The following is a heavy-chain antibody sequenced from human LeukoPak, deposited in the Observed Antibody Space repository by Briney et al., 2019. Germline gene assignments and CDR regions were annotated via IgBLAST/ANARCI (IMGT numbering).Heavy chain of an antibody. J-gene: IGHJ3*02. CDR1: GYTFTENY. Sequence: GASVTVSFKASGYTFTENYMHWVRQAPGQGREWMGWINPNSGGTNYAQKFQGRVTMTRDTSISIAYMDLSRLRSDDTAVYYCASVRSDYGDPYDAFDIWGQGTMVTVSS. CDR2: INPNSGGT. D-gene: IGHD4-17*01. V-gene: IGHV1-2*02. CDR3: ASVRSDYGDPYDAFDI.